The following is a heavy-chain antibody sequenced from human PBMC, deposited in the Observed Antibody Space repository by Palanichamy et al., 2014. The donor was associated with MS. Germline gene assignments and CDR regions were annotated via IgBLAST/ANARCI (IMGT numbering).Heavy chain of an antibody. Sequence: QVQLQESGPGLVKPSETLSLTCTVSGGSISSYYWSWIRQPPGRDWSGLGVSIPVGAPPTTPPSKSRVTMSVDTSKNQFSLKLSSVTAADTAVYYCARVGYSYGNYGMDVWGQGTTVIVSS. J-gene: IGHJ6*02. CDR3: ARVGYSYGNYGMDV. V-gene: IGHV4-4*07. CDR1: GGSISSYY. D-gene: IGHD5-18*01. CDR2: SIPVGAP.